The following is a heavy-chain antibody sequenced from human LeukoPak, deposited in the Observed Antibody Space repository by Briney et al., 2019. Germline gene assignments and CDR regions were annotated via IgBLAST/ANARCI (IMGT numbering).Heavy chain of an antibody. CDR1: GYTFTGYY. CDR2: INPNSGGT. J-gene: IGHJ4*02. V-gene: IGHV1-2*02. CDR3: ARDLTPDTATDY. D-gene: IGHD5-18*01. Sequence: GASVTVSCKASGYTFTGYYMHWVRQAPGQGLEWMGWINPNSGGTNYAQKFQGRVTMTRDTSISTAYMELSRLRSDDTAVYYCARDLTPDTATDYWGQGTLVTVSS.